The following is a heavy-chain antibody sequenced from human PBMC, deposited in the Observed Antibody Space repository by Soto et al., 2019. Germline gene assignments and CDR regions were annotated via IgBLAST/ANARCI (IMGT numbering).Heavy chain of an antibody. J-gene: IGHJ4*02. CDR1: GFTFSSYG. CDR2: ISYDGSNK. V-gene: IGHV3-30*03. D-gene: IGHD3-10*01. CDR3: ALGLGY. Sequence: QVQLVESGGGVVQPGRSLRLSCAASGFTFSSYGMHWVRQAPGKGLEWVAVISYDGSNKYYADSVKGRFTISRDNSKNTLYLQMNSLRAEDTAVYYCALGLGYWGQGTLVTVSS.